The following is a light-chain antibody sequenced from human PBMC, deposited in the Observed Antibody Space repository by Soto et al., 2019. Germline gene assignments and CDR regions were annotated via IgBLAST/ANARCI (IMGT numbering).Light chain of an antibody. V-gene: IGLV2-14*03. CDR1: SSDVGAYDY. CDR3: CSFTTSSSDV. J-gene: IGLJ1*01. CDR2: DVS. Sequence: QSALTQPASVSGSPGRSITISCTGTSSDVGAYDYVYWYQQHPGEVPKLMIFDVSDRPSGVSNRFSGSKSGNTASLTISGQQAEDEADYCCCSFTTSSSDVFGTGTKVTVL.